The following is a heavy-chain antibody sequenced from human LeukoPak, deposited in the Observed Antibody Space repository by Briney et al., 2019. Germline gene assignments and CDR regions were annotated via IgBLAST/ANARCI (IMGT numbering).Heavy chain of an antibody. J-gene: IGHJ3*01. CDR1: GDSVPTSGVA. CDR3: ARGRASAFDV. CDR2: TYYTSKWKT. D-gene: IGHD6-25*01. V-gene: IGHV6-1*01. Sequence: SQTLSLTCAISGDSVPTSGVAWNWARQSPSRGLEWLGRTYYTSKWKTDYAESVKSRIVVNPDTSKNQFSLQLNSVTSEDTAVYYCARGRASAFDVWGQGTMVTVSS.